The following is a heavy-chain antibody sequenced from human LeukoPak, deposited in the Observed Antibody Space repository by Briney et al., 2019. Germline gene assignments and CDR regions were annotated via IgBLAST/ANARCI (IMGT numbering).Heavy chain of an antibody. V-gene: IGHV3-30*02. CDR3: AKDPDGDYMYYFDY. Sequence: PGGSLRLSCAASGFIFSSYGMHWVRQAPGKGLEWVAFIRNDGSNKYYADSVKGRFTISRDNSKNTLYLQINSLRAEDTAVYYCAKDPDGDYMYYFDYWGQGTLVTVSS. CDR1: GFIFSSYG. CDR2: IRNDGSNK. J-gene: IGHJ4*02. D-gene: IGHD4-17*01.